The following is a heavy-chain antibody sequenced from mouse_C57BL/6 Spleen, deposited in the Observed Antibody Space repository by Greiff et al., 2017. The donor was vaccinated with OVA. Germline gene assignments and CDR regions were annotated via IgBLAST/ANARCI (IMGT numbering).Heavy chain of an antibody. CDR3: ARRIYYGNYGAWFAY. CDR2: INPYNGGT. D-gene: IGHD2-1*01. V-gene: IGHV1-19*01. J-gene: IGHJ3*01. Sequence: EVQLQQSGPVLVKPGASVKMSCMASGYTFTDYYMNWVKQSHGKSLEWIGVINPYNGGTSYNQKFKGKATLTVDKSSSTAYMELNSLTSEDSAVYYCARRIYYGNYGAWFAYWGQGTLVTVSA. CDR1: GYTFTDYY.